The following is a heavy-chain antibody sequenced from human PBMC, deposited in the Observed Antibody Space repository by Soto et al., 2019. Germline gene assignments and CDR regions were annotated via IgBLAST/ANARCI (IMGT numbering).Heavy chain of an antibody. J-gene: IGHJ4*02. D-gene: IGHD6-13*01. V-gene: IGHV3-23*01. Sequence: GGSLRLSCAASGCTFSSYAMSWVRQAPGKGLEWVSAISGSGGSTYYADSVKGRFTITRDNAKNTLYLQMNSRRAEDTAVYYCAKHQQLPLDYWGQGTLVTVSS. CDR1: GCTFSSYA. CDR2: ISGSGGST. CDR3: AKHQQLPLDY.